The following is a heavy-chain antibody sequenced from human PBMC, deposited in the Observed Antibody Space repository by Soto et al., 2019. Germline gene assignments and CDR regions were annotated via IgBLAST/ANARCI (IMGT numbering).Heavy chain of an antibody. D-gene: IGHD3-10*01. Sequence: SETLSLTCTVSGGSISSSSYYWGWIRQPPGKGLEWIGSIYYSGSTYYNPSLKSRVTISVDTSKNQFSLKLSSVTAADTAVYYCARHPSARGVDGLLWLGGDYYYYYMDVWGKGTTVTVSS. CDR2: IYYSGST. J-gene: IGHJ6*03. V-gene: IGHV4-39*01. CDR3: ARHPSARGVDGLLWLGGDYYYYYMDV. CDR1: GGSISSSSYY.